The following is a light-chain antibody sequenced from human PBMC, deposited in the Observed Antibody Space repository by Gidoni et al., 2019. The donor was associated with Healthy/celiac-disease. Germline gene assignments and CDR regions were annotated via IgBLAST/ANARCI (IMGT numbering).Light chain of an antibody. J-gene: IGKJ1*01. CDR1: QSVLSN. CDR2: GAS. Sequence: EIVMTPSPATLSVSPGERATLSCRASQSVLSNVAWYQQKHGQAPRLLIYGASTRATDIPARFSGSGSGTEFTFTISSLQSEDFAVYYCQQYNNWASWTFGQGTKVEIK. V-gene: IGKV3-15*01. CDR3: QQYNNWASWT.